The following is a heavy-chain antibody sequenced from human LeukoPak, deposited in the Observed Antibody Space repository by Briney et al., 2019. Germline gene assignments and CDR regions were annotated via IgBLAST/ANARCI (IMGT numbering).Heavy chain of an antibody. CDR3: ARLVVPAALDY. V-gene: IGHV3-21*01. Sequence: GGSLRLSCAASGFTFSSYSMNWVRQAPGKGLEWVSSISSSSSYIYYADSVEGRFTISRDNAKNSLYLQMNSLRAEDTAVYYCARLVVPAALDYWGQGTLVTVSS. CDR2: ISSSSSYI. D-gene: IGHD2-2*01. CDR1: GFTFSSYS. J-gene: IGHJ4*02.